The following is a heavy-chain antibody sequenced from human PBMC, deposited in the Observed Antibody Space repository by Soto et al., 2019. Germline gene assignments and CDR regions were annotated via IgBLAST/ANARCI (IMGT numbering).Heavy chain of an antibody. V-gene: IGHV2-5*01. Sequence: QITLKESGPTLVNPTQTLTLTCTFSGFSLSTSGVGVGWIRQPPEKALEWVALVYWNEDERYSPSLESRLTISKDTSKNQVVLTVTSVDPADTGTYYGVHSRYDSKYFCPWGQGTQVTVSS. D-gene: IGHD6-13*01. CDR3: VHSRYDSKYFCP. CDR2: VYWNEDE. CDR1: GFSLSTSGVG. J-gene: IGHJ1*01.